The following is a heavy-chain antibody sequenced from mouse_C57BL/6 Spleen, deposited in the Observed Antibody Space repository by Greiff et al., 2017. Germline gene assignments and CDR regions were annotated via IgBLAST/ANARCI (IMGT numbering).Heavy chain of an antibody. Sequence: EVQRVESGEGLVKPGGSLKLSCAASGFTFSSYAMSWVRQTPEKRLEWVAYISSGGDYIYYADTVKGRFTISRDNARNTLYLQMSSLKSEDTAMYYCTRDRYYGSSPRWYFDVWGTGTTVTVSS. D-gene: IGHD1-1*01. CDR3: TRDRYYGSSPRWYFDV. CDR2: ISSGGDYI. J-gene: IGHJ1*03. V-gene: IGHV5-9-1*02. CDR1: GFTFSSYA.